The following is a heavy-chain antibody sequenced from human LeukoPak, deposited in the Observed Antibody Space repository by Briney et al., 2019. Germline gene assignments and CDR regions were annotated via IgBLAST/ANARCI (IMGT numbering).Heavy chain of an antibody. V-gene: IGHV3-30*04. CDR2: ISYDGSNK. CDR1: GFTFSSYA. J-gene: IGHJ4*02. D-gene: IGHD3-16*01. CDR3: ARARWGGFDY. Sequence: GGSLRLSCAASGFTFSSYAMHWVRQAPGKGLEWVAVISYDGSNKYYADSVKGRFTISRDNSKNTLYLQMNSLRAEDTAVYYCARARWGGFDYWGQGTLVTVSS.